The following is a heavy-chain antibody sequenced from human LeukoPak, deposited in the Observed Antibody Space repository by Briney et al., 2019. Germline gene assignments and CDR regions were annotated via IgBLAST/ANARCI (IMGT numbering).Heavy chain of an antibody. V-gene: IGHV4-4*02. D-gene: IGHD3-9*01. CDR3: GKTDIYFNPIDY. CDR1: GVSISSSEW. J-gene: IGHJ4*02. Sequence: SGTLSLTCAVSGVSISSSEWWIWVRPPPGQGLEWIGEIHRAGRTRYNPSLKSRVTISMDYSKNQFSLKLTSVTAADTAIYYCGKTDIYFNPIDYWGPGSLVTVSS. CDR2: IHRAGRT.